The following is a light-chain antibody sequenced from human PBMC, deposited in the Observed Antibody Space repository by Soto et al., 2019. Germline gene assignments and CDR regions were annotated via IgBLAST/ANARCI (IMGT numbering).Light chain of an antibody. Sequence: DIQMTQSPSSLSASVGDRVTITCRASQDISTYLNWYQHKPGKAPKLLIYAATRLHSGAPSRFSGSGSGTGFTLTISSLQPEDFATYYCQHNYNTALAFGQGTKVDI. CDR3: QHNYNTALA. CDR1: QDISTY. J-gene: IGKJ1*01. CDR2: AAT. V-gene: IGKV1-39*01.